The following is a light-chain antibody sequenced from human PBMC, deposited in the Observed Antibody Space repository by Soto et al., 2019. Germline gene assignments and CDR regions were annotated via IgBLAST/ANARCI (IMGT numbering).Light chain of an antibody. CDR2: KAS. CDR3: MQNTPWPWT. CDR1: QSLAYSDGNTY. Sequence: DVVMTQSPLSLPVTLGQPASISCRSSQSLAYSDGNTYLNWFRQRPGQSPRRLIFKASNRDSGVPDRFSGSGSDTDFTLKISRVEAEDVGVYYCMQNTPWPWTFGQGTKVEFK. J-gene: IGKJ1*01. V-gene: IGKV2-30*01.